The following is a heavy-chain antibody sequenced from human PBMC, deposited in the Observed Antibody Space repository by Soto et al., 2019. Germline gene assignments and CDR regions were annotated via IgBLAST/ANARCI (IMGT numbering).Heavy chain of an antibody. J-gene: IGHJ4*02. CDR3: ASTRYNSGWYGLFDY. CDR1: GDSITNDGYF. Sequence: PSETLSLTCAVSGDSITNDGYFWSWIRQPPGKGLEWLGYIYHSGSTYSNPSLKSRLTISLDTSKSQFSLELRSVTAADTAVYYCASTRYNSGWYGLFDYWGQGILVTVSS. CDR2: IYHSGST. V-gene: IGHV4-31*11. D-gene: IGHD6-19*01.